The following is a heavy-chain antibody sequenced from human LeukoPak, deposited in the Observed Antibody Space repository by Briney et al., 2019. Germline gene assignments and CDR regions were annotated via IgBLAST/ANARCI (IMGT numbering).Heavy chain of an antibody. CDR1: GYTFTGYY. Sequence: ASVQVSCKASGYTFTGYYMHWVRQAPGQGLEWMGWINPNSGGTNYAQKFQGRVTMTRDTSISTAYMDLSRLRSDDTAVYYCARGSCTNGVCYPSNDAFDIWGQGTMVTVSS. CDR2: INPNSGGT. D-gene: IGHD2-8*01. V-gene: IGHV1-2*02. J-gene: IGHJ3*02. CDR3: ARGSCTNGVCYPSNDAFDI.